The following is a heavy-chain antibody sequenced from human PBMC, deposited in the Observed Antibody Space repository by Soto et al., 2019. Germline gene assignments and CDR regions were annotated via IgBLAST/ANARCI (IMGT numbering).Heavy chain of an antibody. V-gene: IGHV4-59*01. J-gene: IGHJ6*03. CDR1: GGSISSYY. D-gene: IGHD6-13*01. Sequence: LETLSLTCTVSGGSISSYYWSWIRQPPGKGLEWIGYIYYSGSTNYNPSLKSRVTISVDTSKNQFSLKLSSVTAADTAVYYCARGGLAAAGLQEYYYHYYYMDVWGKGTTVTVSS. CDR3: ARGGLAAAGLQEYYYHYYYMDV. CDR2: IYYSGST.